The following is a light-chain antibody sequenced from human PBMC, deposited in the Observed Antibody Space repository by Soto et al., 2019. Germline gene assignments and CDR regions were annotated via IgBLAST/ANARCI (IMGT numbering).Light chain of an antibody. CDR1: RTISNTY. CDR2: GAS. CDR3: QQYGSSPRT. V-gene: IGKV3-20*01. J-gene: IGKJ1*01. Sequence: EIVLTQSPGTLSLSPGETATLSCRASRTISNTYLAWYQQKPGQAPRLLIYGASTRATGIPGRFSGSGSGTDFTLTVNRLEPEDFAVYYCQQYGSSPRTFGQGTKVEI.